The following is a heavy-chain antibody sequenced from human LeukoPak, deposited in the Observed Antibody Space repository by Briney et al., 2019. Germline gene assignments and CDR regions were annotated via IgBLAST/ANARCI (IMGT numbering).Heavy chain of an antibody. CDR1: GYTFTGYY. CDR2: INPNSGGT. CDR3: ATDSPGSYYDSSGYYSHFPFGY. V-gene: IGHV1-2*02. J-gene: IGHJ4*02. Sequence: ASVKVSCKASGYTFTGYYMHWVRQAPGQGLEWMGWINPNSGGTNYAQKFQGRVTMTRDTSISTAYMELSSLRSEDTAVYYCATDSPGSYYDSSGYYSHFPFGYWGQGTLVTVSS. D-gene: IGHD3-22*01.